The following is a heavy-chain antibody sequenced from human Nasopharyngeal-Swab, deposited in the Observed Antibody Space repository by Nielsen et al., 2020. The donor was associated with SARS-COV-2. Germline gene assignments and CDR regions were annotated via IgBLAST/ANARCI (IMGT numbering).Heavy chain of an antibody. Sequence: GGSLRLSCAASGFTFSDYYMSWIRQAPGKGLVWVSYISSSGSTIYYADSVKGRFTISRDNSKNTVNLQMNSLRAEDTAIYYCAKDRDSGDDSDDYYHYYGMDVWGQGTTVTVSS. CDR2: ISSSGSTI. CDR1: GFTFSDYY. CDR3: AKDRDSGDDSDDYYHYYGMDV. V-gene: IGHV3-11*01. J-gene: IGHJ6*02. D-gene: IGHD5-12*01.